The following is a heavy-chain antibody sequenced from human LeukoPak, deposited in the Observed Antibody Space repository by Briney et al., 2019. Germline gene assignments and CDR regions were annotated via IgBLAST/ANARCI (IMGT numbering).Heavy chain of an antibody. CDR2: INPNSGGT. D-gene: IGHD6-19*01. Sequence: VASVEVSCKASGYTFTGYYMHWVRQAPGQGLEWMGWINPNSGGTNYAQKFQGRVTMTRDTSISTAYMELSRLRSDDTAVYYCARSSSGWADAFDIWGQGTMVTVSS. V-gene: IGHV1-2*02. CDR3: ARSSSGWADAFDI. J-gene: IGHJ3*02. CDR1: GYTFTGYY.